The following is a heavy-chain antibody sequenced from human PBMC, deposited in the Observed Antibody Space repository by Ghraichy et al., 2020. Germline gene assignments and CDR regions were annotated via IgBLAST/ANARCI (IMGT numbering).Heavy chain of an antibody. CDR3: ARMYSSSWPTPSGWFDP. CDR2: IYSGGST. D-gene: IGHD6-13*01. J-gene: IGHJ5*02. V-gene: IGHV3-53*01. CDR1: GFTVSSNY. Sequence: GSLRLSCAASGFTVSSNYMSWVRQTPGKGLEWVSVIYSGGSTYYADSVKGRFTISRDNSKNTLYLQMNSLRAEDTAVYYCARMYSSSWPTPSGWFDPWGQGTLVTVSS.